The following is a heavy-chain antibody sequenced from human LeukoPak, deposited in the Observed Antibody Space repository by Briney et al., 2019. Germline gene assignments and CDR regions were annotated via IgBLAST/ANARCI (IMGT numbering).Heavy chain of an antibody. D-gene: IGHD1-14*01. V-gene: IGHV3-74*01. J-gene: IGHJ4*02. Sequence: PGGSLRLSCAASGFTFSSYWMHWVRQVPGKGLVWVSRINPGGSSTAYADFVKGRFTISRDNAENTLYLQMDSLRAEDTAVYYCARSNQADDYWGQGTLVTVSS. CDR1: GFTFSSYW. CDR2: INPGGSST. CDR3: ARSNQADDY.